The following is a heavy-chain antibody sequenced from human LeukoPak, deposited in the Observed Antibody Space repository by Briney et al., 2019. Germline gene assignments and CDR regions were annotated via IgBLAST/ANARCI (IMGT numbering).Heavy chain of an antibody. CDR2: ISSDGSSM. J-gene: IGHJ4*02. V-gene: IGHV3-30-3*01. CDR1: GFTFTGYT. Sequence: GGPLRLSCAASGFTFTGYTMHWVRQAPGKGLEWVAVISSDGSSMYYADSVKGRFTISRDNSKNTLYLQMNSLRTEDTAVYYCARDQGRIAAAGNYLSSGYWGQGTLVTVSS. D-gene: IGHD6-13*01. CDR3: ARDQGRIAAAGNYLSSGY.